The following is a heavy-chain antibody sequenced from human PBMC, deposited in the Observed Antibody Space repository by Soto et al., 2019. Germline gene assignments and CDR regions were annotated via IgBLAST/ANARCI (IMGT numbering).Heavy chain of an antibody. Sequence: ASVKVSCKASGFTFTSSAVQWVRQARGQRLEWIGWIVVGSGNTNYAQKFQERVTITRDMSTSTAYMELSSLRSEDTAVYYCAADRYYYDSSGPSPNWYFDLWGRGTLVTVSS. J-gene: IGHJ2*01. CDR3: AADRYYYDSSGPSPNWYFDL. V-gene: IGHV1-58*01. CDR1: GFTFTSSA. CDR2: IVVGSGNT. D-gene: IGHD3-22*01.